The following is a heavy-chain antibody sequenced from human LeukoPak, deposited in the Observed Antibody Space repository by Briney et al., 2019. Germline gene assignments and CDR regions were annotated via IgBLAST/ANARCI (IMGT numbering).Heavy chain of an antibody. V-gene: IGHV3-23*01. CDR3: GKDGSGSYRPDLFDY. J-gene: IGHJ4*02. CDR1: ASSVSRYG. CDR2: ISGSGGST. D-gene: IGHD3-10*01. Sequence: PSHAPSASSVSRYGVSSVSHPARNWSGSVLSISGSGGSTNYADYVKGRFTIYRENSKNTLYLQMNSLRAEDKAVYYCGKDGSGSYRPDLFDYWGQGTLVTVSS.